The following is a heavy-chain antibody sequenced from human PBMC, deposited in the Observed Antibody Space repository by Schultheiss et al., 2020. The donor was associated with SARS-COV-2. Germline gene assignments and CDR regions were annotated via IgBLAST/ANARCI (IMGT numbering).Heavy chain of an antibody. Sequence: GESLKISCAASGFTFSSYSMNWVRQAPGKGLEWVSSISSSSSYIYYADSVKGRFTISRDNAKNSLYLQMNSLRAEDTAVYYCARDLGGVINWNNLDYWGQGTLVTVSS. V-gene: IGHV3-21*01. J-gene: IGHJ4*02. D-gene: IGHD1/OR15-1a*01. CDR2: ISSSSSYI. CDR3: ARDLGGVINWNNLDY. CDR1: GFTFSSYS.